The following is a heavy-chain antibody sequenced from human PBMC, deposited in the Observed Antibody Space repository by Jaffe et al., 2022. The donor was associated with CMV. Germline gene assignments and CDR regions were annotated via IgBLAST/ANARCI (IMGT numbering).Heavy chain of an antibody. CDR3: ARGSITMIVVDYAFDI. V-gene: IGHV3-48*03. Sequence: EVQLVESGGGLVQPGGSLRLSCAASGFTFSSYEMNWVRQAPGKGLEWVSYISSSGSTIYYADSVKGRFTISRDNAKNSLYLQMNSLRAEDTAVYYCARGSITMIVVDYAFDIWGQGTMVTVSS. J-gene: IGHJ3*02. D-gene: IGHD3-22*01. CDR1: GFTFSSYE. CDR2: ISSSGSTI.